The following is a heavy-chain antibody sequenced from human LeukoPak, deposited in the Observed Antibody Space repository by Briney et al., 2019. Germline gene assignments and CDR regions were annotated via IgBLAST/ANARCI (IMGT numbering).Heavy chain of an antibody. CDR2: IYYSGST. D-gene: IGHD4-17*01. J-gene: IGHJ3*02. V-gene: IGHV4-39*01. CDR3: ATPYGDYAYAFDT. CDR1: GGSISSSSYY. Sequence: SETLSLTCTVSGGSISSSSYYWGWIRQPPGKGLEWIGSIYYSGSTYYNPSLKSRVTISVDTSKNQFSLKLSSVTAADTAVYYCATPYGDYAYAFDTWGQGTMVTVSS.